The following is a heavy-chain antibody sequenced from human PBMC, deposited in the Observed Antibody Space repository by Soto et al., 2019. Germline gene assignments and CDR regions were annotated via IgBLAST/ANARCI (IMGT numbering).Heavy chain of an antibody. Sequence: SQTLSLTCAISGDSVSSNSAAWNWIRQSPSRGLEWLGRTYYRSKWYNDYAVSVKSRITINPDTSKNQFSLQLNSVTPEDTAVYYCAKRSHYYGSGKHYYYMDVWGKGTTVTVSS. CDR2: TYYRSKWYN. V-gene: IGHV6-1*01. D-gene: IGHD3-10*01. CDR3: AKRSHYYGSGKHYYYMDV. CDR1: GDSVSSNSAA. J-gene: IGHJ6*03.